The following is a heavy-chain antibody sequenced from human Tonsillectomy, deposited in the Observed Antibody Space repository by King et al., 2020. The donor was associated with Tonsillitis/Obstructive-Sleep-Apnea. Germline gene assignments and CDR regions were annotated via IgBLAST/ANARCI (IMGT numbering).Heavy chain of an antibody. D-gene: IGHD2-2*01. Sequence: VQLVESGGGLVQPGGSLRLSCAVSGFTFSSYWMSWVRQAPGKGREWVAKIKQDGREKYYVDSVKGRFSISRDNAKNSLYLQMNSLRAEDTAVYYCARQDIVVAQGFDPWGQGTLVTVSS. CDR3: ARQDIVVAQGFDP. CDR2: IKQDGREK. V-gene: IGHV3-7*03. J-gene: IGHJ5*02. CDR1: GFTFSSYW.